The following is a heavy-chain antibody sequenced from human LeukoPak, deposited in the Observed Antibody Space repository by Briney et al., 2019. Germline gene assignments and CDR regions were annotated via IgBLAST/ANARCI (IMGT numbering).Heavy chain of an antibody. CDR2: INWNGGST. Sequence: GGSLRLSCAASGFTFDDYGMSWVRQAPGMGLEWVSDINWNGGSTGYADSVKGRFTISRDNAKNSLYLQMNSLRAEDTALYYCARDLSVTYYYDSSGNPDYWGQGTLVTVSS. CDR3: ARDLSVTYYYDSSGNPDY. J-gene: IGHJ4*02. D-gene: IGHD3-22*01. CDR1: GFTFDDYG. V-gene: IGHV3-20*04.